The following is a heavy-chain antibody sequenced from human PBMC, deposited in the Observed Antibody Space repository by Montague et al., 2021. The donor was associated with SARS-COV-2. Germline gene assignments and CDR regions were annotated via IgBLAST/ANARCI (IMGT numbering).Heavy chain of an antibody. CDR3: ARFTSTGSGSYYIFDY. V-gene: IGHV4-34*01. CDR1: GGSFSGYY. CDR2: VSHSGST. D-gene: IGHD1-26*01. Sequence: SETLSLTCSVYGGSFSGYYWSWIRQFPGKGLEWIGEVSHSGSTNYNPSLKSRVTISIDSSKNHFSLQLRSVTAADTAVYYCARFTSTGSGSYYIFDYWGQGTLVTVSS. J-gene: IGHJ4*02.